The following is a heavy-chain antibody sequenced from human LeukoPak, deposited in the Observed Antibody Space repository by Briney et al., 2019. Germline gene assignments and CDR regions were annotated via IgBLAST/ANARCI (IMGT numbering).Heavy chain of an antibody. Sequence: PGGSLRLSCAASGFTFSDYYMSWIRQASGKGLEWVSYISSSGSTIYYADSVKGRFTISRDNSKNTLYLQMNSLRAEDTAVYYCARVKDRDYMDVWAKGPRSPSP. V-gene: IGHV3-11*01. D-gene: IGHD2-15*01. CDR2: ISSSGSTI. CDR3: ARVKDRDYMDV. J-gene: IGHJ6*03. CDR1: GFTFSDYY.